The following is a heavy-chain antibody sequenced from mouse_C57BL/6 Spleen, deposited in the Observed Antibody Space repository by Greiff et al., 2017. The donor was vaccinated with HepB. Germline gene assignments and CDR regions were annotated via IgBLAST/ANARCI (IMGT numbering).Heavy chain of an antibody. CDR1: GYTFTSYW. D-gene: IGHD1-1*01. Sequence: VQLQQPGAELVMPGASVKLSCKASGYTFTSYWMHWVKQRPGQGLEWIGEIDPSDSYTNYNQKFKGKSTLTVDKSSSTAYMQLSSLTSEDSAVYYCALITTVVGDYWGQGTTLTVSS. CDR3: ALITTVVGDY. CDR2: IDPSDSYT. J-gene: IGHJ2*01. V-gene: IGHV1-69*01.